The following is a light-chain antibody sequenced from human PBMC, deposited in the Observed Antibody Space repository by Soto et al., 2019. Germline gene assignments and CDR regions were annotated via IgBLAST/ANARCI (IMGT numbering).Light chain of an antibody. CDR2: GAS. CDR1: QSVSSN. V-gene: IGKV3-15*01. Sequence: EIVMTQSTATLSVSPGERATLSCRASQSVSSNLAWYQQKPGQAPRLLIYGASTRATGIPARFSGSRSGTDFTLTISSLQSEDFAVYYCQQYNNWPPTFGQGTRLEIK. J-gene: IGKJ5*01. CDR3: QQYNNWPPT.